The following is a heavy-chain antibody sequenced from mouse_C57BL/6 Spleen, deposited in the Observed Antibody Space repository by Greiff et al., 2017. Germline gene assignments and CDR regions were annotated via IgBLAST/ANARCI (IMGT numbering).Heavy chain of an antibody. CDR2: INPRSGYT. CDR1: GYTFTSYW. CDR3: ATVYGSRPENYAMDY. J-gene: IGHJ4*01. Sequence: QVQLQQSGAELAKPGASVKLSCKASGYTFTSYWMHWVKQRPGQGLEWIGYINPRSGYTKYNQKFKDKATLTADKSSSTAYMQLSILTYEDSAVYYCATVYGSRPENYAMDYWGQGTSVTVSS. D-gene: IGHD1-1*01. V-gene: IGHV1-7*01.